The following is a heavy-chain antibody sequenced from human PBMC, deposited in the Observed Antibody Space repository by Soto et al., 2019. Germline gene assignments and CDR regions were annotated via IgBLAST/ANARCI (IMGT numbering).Heavy chain of an antibody. CDR3: ARVRSCSGCSCYGLRSSSRRSYYYYMDV. CDR1: GGSFSGYY. D-gene: IGHD2-15*01. J-gene: IGHJ6*03. V-gene: IGHV4-34*01. CDR2: INHSGST. Sequence: SETLSHTCAVYGGSFSGYYWSWIRQPPGKGLEWIGEINHSGSTNYNPSLKSRVTISVDTSKNQFSLKLSSVTAADTGVYYCARVRSCSGCSCYGLRSSSRRSYYYYMDVWGKGTTVTVSS.